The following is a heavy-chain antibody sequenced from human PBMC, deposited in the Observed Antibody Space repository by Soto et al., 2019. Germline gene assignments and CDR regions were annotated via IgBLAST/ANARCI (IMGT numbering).Heavy chain of an antibody. V-gene: IGHV3-30-3*01. CDR2: ISYDGSNK. J-gene: IGHJ5*02. CDR1: GFTFSSYA. CDR3: ARDPTADIVVVPDAIRFDP. D-gene: IGHD2-2*01. Sequence: QVQLVESGGGVVQPGRSLRLSCAASGFTFSSYAMHWVRQAPGKGLEWVAVISYDGSNKYYADSVKGRFTISRDNSKNTLYLQMNSLRAEDTAVYYCARDPTADIVVVPDAIRFDPWGQGTLVTVSS.